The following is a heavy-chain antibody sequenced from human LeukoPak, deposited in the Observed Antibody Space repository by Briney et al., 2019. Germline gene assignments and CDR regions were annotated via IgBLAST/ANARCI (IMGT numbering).Heavy chain of an antibody. J-gene: IGHJ3*02. V-gene: IGHV4-61*02. CDR2: IYTSGST. CDR1: GGSISSGSYY. CDR3: ARGRIVGASDAFDI. D-gene: IGHD1-26*01. Sequence: PSQTLSLTCTVSGGSISSGSYYWSWIRQPAGKGLEWIGRIYTSGSTNYNPSLKSRVTISVDTSKNQFSLKLSSVTAADTGVYYCARGRIVGASDAFDIWGQGTMVTVSS.